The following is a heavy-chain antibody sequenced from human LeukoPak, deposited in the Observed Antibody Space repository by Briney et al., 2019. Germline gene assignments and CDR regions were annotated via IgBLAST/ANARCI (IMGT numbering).Heavy chain of an antibody. CDR2: IWYDGSNK. J-gene: IGHJ4*02. CDR3: AREARDYEGDY. CDR1: GFTFSSYG. D-gene: IGHD4-17*01. Sequence: GGSLRLSCAASGFTFSSYGMHWVRQAPGKGLEWVAVIWYDGSNKYYADSVKGRFTIFRDNSKNTLYLQMNSLRAEDTAVYYCAREARDYEGDYWGQGTLVTVSS. V-gene: IGHV3-33*01.